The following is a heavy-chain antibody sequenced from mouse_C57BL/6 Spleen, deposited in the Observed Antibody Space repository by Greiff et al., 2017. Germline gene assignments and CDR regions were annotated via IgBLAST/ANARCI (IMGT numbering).Heavy chain of an antibody. D-gene: IGHD2-1*01. CDR2: IYPGSGST. CDR1: GYTFTSYW. CDR3: ARKWDYGNYPWFAY. J-gene: IGHJ3*01. Sequence: QVQLQQPGAELVKPGASVKMSCKASGYTFTSYWITWVKQRPGQGLEWIGDIYPGSGSTNYNEKFKSKATLTVDTSSSTAYMQLSSLTSEDSAVYYCARKWDYGNYPWFAYWGQGTLVTVSA. V-gene: IGHV1-55*01.